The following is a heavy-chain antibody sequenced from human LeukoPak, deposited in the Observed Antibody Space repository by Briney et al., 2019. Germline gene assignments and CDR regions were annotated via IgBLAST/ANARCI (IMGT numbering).Heavy chain of an antibody. CDR1: GSTFSRYW. V-gene: IGHV3-74*01. D-gene: IGHD3-10*01. CDR2: ISRDGSST. Sequence: GGSLRLSCAASGSTFSRYWMHWVRQAPGKGLVWVSRISRDGSSTSYADSVKGRFTVSRDNAKNTLYLQMNSLRAEDTAVYYCAREGSITDDAFDIWGQGTMVTVSS. CDR3: AREGSITDDAFDI. J-gene: IGHJ3*02.